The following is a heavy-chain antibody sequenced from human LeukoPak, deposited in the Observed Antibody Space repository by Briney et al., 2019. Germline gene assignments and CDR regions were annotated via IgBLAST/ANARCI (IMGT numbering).Heavy chain of an antibody. Sequence: PSETLSLTCTVSGGSISSYYWTWIRQPAGKGLEWIGRFYGTGSTNYNPSLKSRVTMSVDTSKNQFSLKLSSVTAADTAVYYCARDQYSGSLDYWGQGTLVTVSS. CDR1: GGSISSYY. CDR3: ARDQYSGSLDY. J-gene: IGHJ4*02. D-gene: IGHD1-26*01. CDR2: FYGTGST. V-gene: IGHV4-4*07.